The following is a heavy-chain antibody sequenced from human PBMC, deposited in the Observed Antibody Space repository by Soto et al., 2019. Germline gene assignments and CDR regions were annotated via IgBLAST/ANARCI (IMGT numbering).Heavy chain of an antibody. J-gene: IGHJ4*02. CDR2: ISSSSSTI. CDR1: GFTCSSYS. CDR3: ARDYSSYGPFDS. D-gene: IGHD5-18*01. V-gene: IGHV3-48*01. Sequence: PGGALRLSCAASGFTCSSYSRNWVRQAPGKGLEWVSYISSSSSTIYYADSVKGRFTISRNNAKNSLYLQMNSLRAEDTAVYYWARDYSSYGPFDSWGQGTLVTV.